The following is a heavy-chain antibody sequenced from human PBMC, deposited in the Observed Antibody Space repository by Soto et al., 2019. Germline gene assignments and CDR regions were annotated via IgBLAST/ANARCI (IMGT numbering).Heavy chain of an antibody. D-gene: IGHD6-6*01. CDR1: GFTFSSYA. J-gene: IGHJ4*02. CDR2: ISGRGSTT. Sequence: EVQRLESGGGLLQPGGSLRLSCAASGFTFSSYALNWFRQAPGQGLEWVSDISGRGSTTYYADSGQGHFTISRDHPRYTLDVQMNSLRADDPAVYYCAKLVSSSADSDYWGPGTLVTVSS. V-gene: IGHV3-23*01. CDR3: AKLVSSSADSDY.